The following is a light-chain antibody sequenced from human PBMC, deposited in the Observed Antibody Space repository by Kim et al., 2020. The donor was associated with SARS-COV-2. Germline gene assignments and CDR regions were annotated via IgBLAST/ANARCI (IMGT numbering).Light chain of an antibody. CDR3: QQYQKYPLT. V-gene: IGKV1-16*02. J-gene: IGKJ4*01. Sequence: DIQMTQSPASLSASVGDRVTITCRASQDISTYLAWFQQKPGKAPKLLIYGASALHDGVPSKFIGSGSGTDFSLTITSLQSEDFATYYCQQYQKYPLTFAGGTKVDIK. CDR1: QDISTY. CDR2: GAS.